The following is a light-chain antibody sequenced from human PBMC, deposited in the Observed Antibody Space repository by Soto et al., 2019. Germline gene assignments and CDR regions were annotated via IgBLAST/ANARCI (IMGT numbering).Light chain of an antibody. Sequence: EIVMTQSPATLSVSPGERATLSCRASQSVSSNLAWYQQKPGQAPRLLIYGESTRATGIPARFSGSGSGTEFTLAISSLQSEDFAVYYCQQYSNWPPGKTFGQGTKVDIK. CDR1: QSVSSN. CDR2: GES. CDR3: QQYSNWPPGKT. V-gene: IGKV3-15*01. J-gene: IGKJ1*01.